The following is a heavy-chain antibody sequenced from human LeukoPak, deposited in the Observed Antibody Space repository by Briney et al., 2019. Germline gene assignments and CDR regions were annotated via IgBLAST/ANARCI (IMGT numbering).Heavy chain of an antibody. D-gene: IGHD1-14*01. J-gene: IGHJ6*03. CDR2: ISGSGGST. V-gene: IGHV3-23*01. CDR3: ATPPWETSFGSYYYYYMDV. Sequence: PGGSLRLSCAASGFSFSNYGMNWVRQAPGKGLEWVSAISGSGGSTYYADSVKGRFTISRDNSKNTLYLQMNSLRAEDTAVYYCATPPWETSFGSYYYYYMDVWGKGTTVTVSS. CDR1: GFSFSNYG.